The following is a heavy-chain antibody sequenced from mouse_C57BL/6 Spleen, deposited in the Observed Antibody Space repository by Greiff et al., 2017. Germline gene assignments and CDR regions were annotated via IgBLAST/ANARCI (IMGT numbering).Heavy chain of an antibody. CDR2: ILPGSGST. D-gene: IGHD1-1*02. V-gene: IGHV1-9*01. Sequence: QVQLQQSGAELMKPGASVKLSCKATGYTFTGYWIEWVKQRPGHGLEWIGEILPGSGSTNYNEKFKGKATFTADTYSNTAYMQLSSLTTKDSAIYFCESEKLYYFDYWGQGTTLTVSS. J-gene: IGHJ2*01. CDR1: GYTFTGYW. CDR3: ESEKLYYFDY.